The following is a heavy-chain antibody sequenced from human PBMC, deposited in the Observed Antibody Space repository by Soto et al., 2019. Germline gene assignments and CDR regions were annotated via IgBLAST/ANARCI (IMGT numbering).Heavy chain of an antibody. CDR2: MSTGGAYM. D-gene: IGHD2-21*01. V-gene: IGHV3-21*06. Sequence: EVQLVESGGGLVKAGGSLRLFCTASGFTFRNYNMNWVRQAPGKGLEWVSSMSTGGAYMFYADSVKGRFTISRDNSRNSLLLQIDRPRAEDMAVYYCARDIASPGGDYFDSWGQGTLVTVSS. CDR3: ARDIASPGGDYFDS. J-gene: IGHJ4*02. CDR1: GFTFRNYN.